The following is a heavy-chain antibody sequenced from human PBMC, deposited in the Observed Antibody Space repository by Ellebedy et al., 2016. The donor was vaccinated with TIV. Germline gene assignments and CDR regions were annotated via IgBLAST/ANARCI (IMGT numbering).Heavy chain of an antibody. CDR2: IRYDGSNK. D-gene: IGHD2-2*02. V-gene: IGHV3-30*02. CDR1: GFTFSSHV. J-gene: IGHJ4*02. CDR3: ARDREWYCSSTSCYTFDY. Sequence: GGSLRLSXVASGFTFSSHVMHWVRQPPGKGLEWVAIIRYDGSNKYYADSVTGRFTISRDNSKNTLYLQMNSLRAEDTAVYYCARDREWYCSSTSCYTFDYWGQGTLVTVSS.